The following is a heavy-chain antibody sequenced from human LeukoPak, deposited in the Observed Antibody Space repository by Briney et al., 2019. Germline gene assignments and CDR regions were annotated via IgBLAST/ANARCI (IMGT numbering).Heavy chain of an antibody. CDR3: ARVMEVCDAFDI. D-gene: IGHD1-1*01. Sequence: GGSLRLSCAASGFTFSSYAMHWVRQAPGKGLEWVANIKQDGSEKYYVDSVKGRFTISRDNAKNSLYLQMNSLRAEDTAVYYCARVMEVCDAFDIWGQGTMVTVSS. V-gene: IGHV3-7*01. J-gene: IGHJ3*02. CDR2: IKQDGSEK. CDR1: GFTFSSYA.